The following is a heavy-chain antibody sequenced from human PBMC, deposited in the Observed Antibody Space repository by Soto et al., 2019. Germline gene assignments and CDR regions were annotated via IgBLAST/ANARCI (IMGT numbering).Heavy chain of an antibody. D-gene: IGHD2-8*01. V-gene: IGHV3-23*01. CDR2: ISGSGGST. CDR1: GFTFSSYA. J-gene: IGHJ3*02. CDR3: AKDPIVLMVYAPDDACAI. Sequence: PGGSLRLSCAASGFTFSSYAMSWVRQAPGKGLEWVSAISGSGGSTYYADSVKGRFTISRDNSKNTLYLQMNSLRAEDTAVYYCAKDPIVLMVYAPDDACAIWGQGTMVTVSS.